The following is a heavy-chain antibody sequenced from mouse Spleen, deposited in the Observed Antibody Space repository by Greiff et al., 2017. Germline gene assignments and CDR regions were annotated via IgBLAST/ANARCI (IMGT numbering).Heavy chain of an antibody. V-gene: IGHV1-66*01. J-gene: IGHJ3*01. CDR1: GYSFTSYY. Sequence: QVQLQQSGPELVKPGASVKISCKASGYSFTSYYIHWVKQRPGQGLEWIGWIYPGSGNTKYNEKFKGKATLTADTSSSTAYMQLSSLTSEDSAVYYCARWGGSTMITTGFAYWGQGTLVTVSA. CDR2: IYPGSGNT. CDR3: ARWGGSTMITTGFAY. D-gene: IGHD2-4*01.